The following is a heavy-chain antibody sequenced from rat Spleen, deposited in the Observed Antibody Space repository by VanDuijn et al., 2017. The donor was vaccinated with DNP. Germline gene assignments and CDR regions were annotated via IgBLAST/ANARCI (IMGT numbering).Heavy chain of an antibody. V-gene: IGHV5S10*01. J-gene: IGHJ2*01. CDR3: ATQTLNSY. CDR1: GFTFSDYA. D-gene: IGHD1-11*01. CDR2: ISYDGGNT. Sequence: EVQLVESGGGLVQPGNSLKLSCAASGFTFSDYAMAWVRQSPKKGLEWVATISYDGGNTYYGDSVKGRFTISRDNAKSTLYLQMDSLRSEDTATYYCATQTLNSYWGQGVMVTVSS.